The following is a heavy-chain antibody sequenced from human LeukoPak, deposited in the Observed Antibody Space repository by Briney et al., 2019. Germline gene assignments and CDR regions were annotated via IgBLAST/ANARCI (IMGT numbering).Heavy chain of an antibody. Sequence: GGSRRLSCAASGFTFSSYWMHWVRQAPGEGLVWVSRINSDGSSTSYADSVKGRFTISRDNAKNTLYLQMNSLRAEDTAVYYCAREGGVVDFDYWGQGTLVTVSS. CDR1: GFTFSSYW. J-gene: IGHJ4*02. CDR2: INSDGSST. CDR3: AREGGVVDFDY. D-gene: IGHD2-2*01. V-gene: IGHV3-74*01.